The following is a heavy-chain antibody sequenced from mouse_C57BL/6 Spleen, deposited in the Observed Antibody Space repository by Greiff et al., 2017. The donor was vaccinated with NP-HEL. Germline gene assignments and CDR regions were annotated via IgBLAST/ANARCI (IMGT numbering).Heavy chain of an antibody. V-gene: IGHV5-17*01. CDR3: ARGRAYCFDY. Sequence: EVKLVESGAGLVKPGGSLKLSCAASGFTFSDYGMHWVRQAPEKGLEWVAYISSGSSTNYYADTVKGRFTISRDNAKNTLFLQITRLRAEDTAMYYCARGRAYCFDYWGQGTTLTVSS. CDR1: GFTFSDYG. CDR2: ISSGSSTN. J-gene: IGHJ2*01.